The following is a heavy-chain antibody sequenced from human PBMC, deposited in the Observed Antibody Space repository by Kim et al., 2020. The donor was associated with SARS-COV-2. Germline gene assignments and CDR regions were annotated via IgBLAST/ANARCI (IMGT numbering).Heavy chain of an antibody. CDR3: ARELRQQGWIGIFDY. Sequence: ADPVKGRFSVSRDKAKNTEYLQMNSLRVGDTAVYYCARELRQQGWIGIFDYWGQGTLVTVSS. J-gene: IGHJ4*02. V-gene: IGHV3-66*01. D-gene: IGHD6-19*01.